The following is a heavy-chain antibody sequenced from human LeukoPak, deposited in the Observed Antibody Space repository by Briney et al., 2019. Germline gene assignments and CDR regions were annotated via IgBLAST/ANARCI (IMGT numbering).Heavy chain of an antibody. CDR2: IYSGGST. J-gene: IGHJ6*02. CDR1: GFTVSSNY. CDR3: GKDLHFYVAMDV. D-gene: IGHD2/OR15-2a*01. Sequence: GGSLRLSCAASGFTVSSNYMNWVRQAPGKGLEWVSVIYSGGSTFYADSVEGRFTISRDNSKSTVYLQMNSLRAEDTALYYCGKDLHFYVAMDVWGQGTTVTVSS. V-gene: IGHV3-53*01.